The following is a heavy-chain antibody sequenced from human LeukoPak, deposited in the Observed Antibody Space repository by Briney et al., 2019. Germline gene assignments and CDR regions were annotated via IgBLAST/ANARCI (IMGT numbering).Heavy chain of an antibody. CDR2: LSHGGRKI. CDR1: GFTFSTYA. Sequence: GGSLRLSCAASGFTFSTYAMHWVRQAPGKGLEWVGILSHGGRKISYADSVKGRFTISGDNSKNTLYLQMNSLRAEDRAVYYGAREGTAMVTTGTPLNYWGQGTLVTVSS. CDR3: AREGTAMVTTGTPLNY. V-gene: IGHV3-30-3*01. D-gene: IGHD5-18*01. J-gene: IGHJ4*02.